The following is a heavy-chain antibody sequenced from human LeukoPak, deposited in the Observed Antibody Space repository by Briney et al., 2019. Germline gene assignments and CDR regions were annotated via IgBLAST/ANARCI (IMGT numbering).Heavy chain of an antibody. J-gene: IGHJ3*02. V-gene: IGHV1-24*01. CDR1: GYTFTSYY. CDR3: ATDGHLI. Sequence: ASVKVSCKASGYTFTSYYMHWVRQAPGKGLEWMGGFDPEDGETIYAQKFQGRVTMTEDTSTDTAYMELSSLRSEDTAVYYCATDGHLIWGQGTMVTVSS. CDR2: FDPEDGET.